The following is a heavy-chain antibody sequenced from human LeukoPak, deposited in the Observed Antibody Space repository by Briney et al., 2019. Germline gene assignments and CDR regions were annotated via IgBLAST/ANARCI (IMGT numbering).Heavy chain of an antibody. V-gene: IGHV4-34*01. D-gene: IGHD3-22*01. Sequence: SETLSLTCAVYGGSFSNYYWSWIRQSPGKGLEWIGEINHSGSTNYNPSLKSRVTISVDTSKNQFSLKLTSVTAADTAVYYCARGPYYYDSSGYYYWGQGTLVTVSS. CDR3: ARGPYYYDSSGYYY. CDR2: INHSGST. CDR1: GGSFSNYY. J-gene: IGHJ4*02.